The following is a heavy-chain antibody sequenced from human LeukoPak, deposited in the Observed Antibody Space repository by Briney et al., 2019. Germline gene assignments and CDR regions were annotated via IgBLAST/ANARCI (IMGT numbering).Heavy chain of an antibody. V-gene: IGHV3-48*04. Sequence: GGSLRLSCAASGFTFSSYSMNWVRQAPGKGLEWVSYISSSSSTIYYADSVKGRFTISRDNAKNSLYLQMNSLRAEDTAVYYCARVPSSYYYGMDVWGQGTTVTVSS. D-gene: IGHD2-2*01. CDR1: GFTFSSYS. J-gene: IGHJ6*02. CDR2: ISSSSSTI. CDR3: ARVPSSYYYGMDV.